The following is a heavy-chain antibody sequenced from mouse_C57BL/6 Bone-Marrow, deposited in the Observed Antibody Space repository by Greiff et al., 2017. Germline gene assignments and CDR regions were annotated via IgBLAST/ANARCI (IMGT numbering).Heavy chain of an antibody. Sequence: VQLQQSGAELVRPGASVKLSCTASGFNIKDDYMHWVKQRPEQGLEWIGWLDPENGDTEYASKFQGKATITADTSSNTAYLQLSSLTSEDTAVYYCTTNYGSDYWGQGTTLTVSS. D-gene: IGHD1-1*01. V-gene: IGHV14-4*01. CDR3: TTNYGSDY. J-gene: IGHJ2*01. CDR2: LDPENGDT. CDR1: GFNIKDDY.